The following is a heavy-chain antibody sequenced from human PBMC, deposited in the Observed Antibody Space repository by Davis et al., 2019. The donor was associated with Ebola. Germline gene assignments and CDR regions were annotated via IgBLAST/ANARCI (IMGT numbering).Heavy chain of an antibody. Sequence: ASSLVSCSASSYTSINYGSTRLRRPAAQGLEWTAGINPHNGNTNYAQNVQGRVTMTTDTSTSTAYMEVGSLRSDETAVYYCARAQFPTTSDHWGQGTLVTVSS. CDR3: ARAQFPTTSDH. J-gene: IGHJ4*02. D-gene: IGHD1-1*01. CDR1: SYTSINYG. CDR2: INPHNGNT. V-gene: IGHV1-18*04.